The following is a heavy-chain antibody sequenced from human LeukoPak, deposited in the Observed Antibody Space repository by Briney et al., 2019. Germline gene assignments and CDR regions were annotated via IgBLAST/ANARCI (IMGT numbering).Heavy chain of an antibody. CDR2: NNYGGST. J-gene: IGHJ3*01. CDR3: ARGFPPGSGSRGSHAFDV. V-gene: IGHV4-34*01. Sequence: PSETLSPTCAFAEMSFGSYYWKLFRQPPGKGLGWGGVNNYGGSTKYTPSLEGRGTILIDTSKNQFSLKLTSVTAADTAVYYCARGFPPGSGSRGSHAFDVWGQGTMVTVSS. CDR1: EMSFGSYY. D-gene: IGHD6-19*01.